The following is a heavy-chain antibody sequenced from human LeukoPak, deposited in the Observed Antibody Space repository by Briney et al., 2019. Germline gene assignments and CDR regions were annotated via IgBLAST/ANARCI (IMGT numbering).Heavy chain of an antibody. CDR2: IKKDGSEK. CDR1: GFTFSSYW. D-gene: IGHD6-13*01. CDR3: ATETPYSSSWTGFDY. J-gene: IGHJ4*02. V-gene: IGHV3-7*01. Sequence: PGGSLRLSCAASGFTFSSYWMSWVRQAPGKGLEWVANIKKDGSEKYYVDSVKGRFTISRDNAKTSLYLQMSSLRAEDTAMYYCATETPYSSSWTGFDYWGQGTLVTVSS.